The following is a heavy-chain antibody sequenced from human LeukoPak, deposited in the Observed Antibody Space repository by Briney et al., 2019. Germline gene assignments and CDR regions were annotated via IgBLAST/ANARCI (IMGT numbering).Heavy chain of an antibody. J-gene: IGHJ6*03. D-gene: IGHD5-12*01. CDR3: ARGINGYSGYEWDYYYYMDV. CDR2: INPSGGST. Sequence: ASVKVSCKASGYTFTSYYMHWVRQAPGQGLEWMGIINPSGGSTSYAQKFQGRVTMTRDTSTSTVYMELSSLRSEDTAVYYCARGINGYSGYEWDYYYYMDVWGKGTTVTVSS. V-gene: IGHV1-46*01. CDR1: GYTFTSYY.